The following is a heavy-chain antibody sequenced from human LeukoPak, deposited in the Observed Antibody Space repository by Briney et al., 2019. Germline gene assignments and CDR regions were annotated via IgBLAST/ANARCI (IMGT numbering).Heavy chain of an antibody. CDR1: GFSFTNYD. Sequence: ASVWVSCKASGFSFTNYDINWVRQTTGQGLEWMGWMNPVTGHTGYARQFQGRITMTRDTSTSTAYMELGSLTSEDTAVYYCVRDGEGIAISVNFWFDPWGQGTLVTVSS. CDR2: MNPVTGHT. V-gene: IGHV1-8*01. J-gene: IGHJ5*02. D-gene: IGHD3-10*01. CDR3: VRDGEGIAISVNFWFDP.